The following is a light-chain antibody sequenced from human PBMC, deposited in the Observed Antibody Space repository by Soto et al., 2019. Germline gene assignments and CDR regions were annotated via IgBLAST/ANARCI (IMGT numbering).Light chain of an antibody. V-gene: IGKV3-20*01. CDR1: HSVSGNY. CDR3: YQYDSSPWT. J-gene: IGKJ1*01. CDR2: EES. Sequence: EVVMTQSPGTLSLSPGEAATLSCRASHSVSGNYLAWYQKNPGRSPRLVIYEESSRATGIPDRFSGSGSGTDFTLTISRLEPEYFAVYFCYQYDSSPWTFGQGTKVEIK.